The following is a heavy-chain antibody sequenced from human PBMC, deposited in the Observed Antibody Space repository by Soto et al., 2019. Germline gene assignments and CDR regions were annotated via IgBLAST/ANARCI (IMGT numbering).Heavy chain of an antibody. CDR1: GYTFSIYT. CDR2: IIPILGIA. Sequence: SVKVSSKASGYTFSIYTMSWVRKAPGQGLEWMGRIIPILGIANYAQKFQGRVTITADKSTSTAYMELSSLRSEDTAVYYCARSGGGSSYVSWFDPWGQGTLVTVSS. D-gene: IGHD2-15*01. V-gene: IGHV1-69*02. J-gene: IGHJ5*02. CDR3: ARSGGGSSYVSWFDP.